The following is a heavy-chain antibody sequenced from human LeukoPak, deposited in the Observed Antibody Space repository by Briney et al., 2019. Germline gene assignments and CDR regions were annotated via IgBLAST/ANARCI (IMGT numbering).Heavy chain of an antibody. CDR3: AKDIAAAGTSERNDY. CDR1: GFTFSSYG. CDR2: IWYDGSNK. Sequence: GGSLRLSCAASGFTFSSYGMHWVRQAPGKGLEWVAVIWYDGSNKYYADSVKGRSTISRDNSKNTLYLQMNSLRAEDTAVYYCAKDIAAAGTSERNDYWGQGTLVTVSS. V-gene: IGHV3-33*06. D-gene: IGHD6-13*01. J-gene: IGHJ4*02.